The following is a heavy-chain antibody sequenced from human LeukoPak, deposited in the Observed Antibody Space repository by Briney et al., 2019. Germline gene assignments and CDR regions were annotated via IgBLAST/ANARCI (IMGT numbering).Heavy chain of an antibody. CDR2: ISSSSNYI. D-gene: IGHD3-3*01. V-gene: IGHV3-21*01. J-gene: IGHJ6*03. CDR3: ARDFREWYYYYMDV. Sequence: PGGSLRLSCAASGFTFSDYYMNWVRQAPGKGLEWVLSISSSSNYIYYADSVRGRFTISRDNAKNSLYLQMNSLRADDTAVYYCARDFREWYYYYMDVWGKGTTVTVSS. CDR1: GFTFSDYY.